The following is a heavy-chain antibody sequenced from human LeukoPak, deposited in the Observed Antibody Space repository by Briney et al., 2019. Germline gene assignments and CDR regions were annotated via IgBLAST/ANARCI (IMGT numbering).Heavy chain of an antibody. D-gene: IGHD1-26*01. CDR2: INWNGGST. CDR3: ARDSYSGSYSYFDY. Sequence: GGSLRLSCAASGSTFDDYGMSWVRQAPGKGLEWVSGINWNGGSTGYADSVKGRFTISRDNAKNSLYLQMNSLRAEDTALYYCARDSYSGSYSYFDYWGQGTLVTVSS. J-gene: IGHJ4*02. V-gene: IGHV3-20*04. CDR1: GSTFDDYG.